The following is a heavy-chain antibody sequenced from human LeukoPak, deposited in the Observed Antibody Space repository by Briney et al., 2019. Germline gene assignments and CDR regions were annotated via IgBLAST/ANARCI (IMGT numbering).Heavy chain of an antibody. J-gene: IGHJ4*02. CDR3: ARGYSYGYYFDY. CDR2: INPNSGGT. CDR1: GYTFTGYY. D-gene: IGHD5-18*01. Sequence: ASVKVSCKASGYTFTGYYMHWVRQAPGQGLEGMGWINPNSGGTNYAQKFQGRVTMTRDTSISTAYMELSRLRSDDTAVYYCARGYSYGYYFDYWGQGTLVTVSS. V-gene: IGHV1-2*02.